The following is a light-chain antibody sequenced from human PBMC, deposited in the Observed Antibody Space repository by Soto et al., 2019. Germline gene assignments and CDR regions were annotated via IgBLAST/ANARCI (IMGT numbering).Light chain of an antibody. J-gene: IGKJ4*01. CDR2: LGS. Sequence: DIVMTQSPLSLPVTPGEPAYISCRSSQSLLHSNGYNYLDWYLQKPGQSPQLLIYLGSNRASGVPDRVRGSGSGTDFTLKISRVEAEDVGVYYCMQALQTPLTFGRGTQVEIK. CDR1: QSLLHSNGYNY. CDR3: MQALQTPLT. V-gene: IGKV2-28*01.